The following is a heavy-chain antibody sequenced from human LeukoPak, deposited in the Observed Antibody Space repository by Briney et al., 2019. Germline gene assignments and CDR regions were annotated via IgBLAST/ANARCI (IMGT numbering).Heavy chain of an antibody. D-gene: IGHD4-17*01. V-gene: IGHV3-33*01. CDR3: ARDPTTVTTGVLGY. CDR2: MWYDGRKN. Sequence: GGSLRLSCAASGFTFRSYGMHWVRQAPGKGLEWVAVMWYDGRKNDYADSVKGRFIISRDNSKNTVYLQMNSLRADDTAVYYCARDPTTVTTGVLGYWGQGTLVTVSS. CDR1: GFTFRSYG. J-gene: IGHJ4*01.